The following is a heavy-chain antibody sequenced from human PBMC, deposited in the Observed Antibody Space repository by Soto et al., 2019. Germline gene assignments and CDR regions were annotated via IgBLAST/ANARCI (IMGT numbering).Heavy chain of an antibody. D-gene: IGHD3-9*01. J-gene: IGHJ4*02. CDR1: GGSVSSGSYY. V-gene: IGHV4-61*01. CDR2: IYYSGST. CDR3: ARDRGPYYDILTGPYYFDY. Sequence: SETLSLICTVSGGSVSSGSYYWSWIRQPPGKGLEWIGYIYYSGSTNYNPSLKSRVTISVDTSKNQFSLKLSSVTAADTAVYYCARDRGPYYDILTGPYYFDYWGQGTLVTVSS.